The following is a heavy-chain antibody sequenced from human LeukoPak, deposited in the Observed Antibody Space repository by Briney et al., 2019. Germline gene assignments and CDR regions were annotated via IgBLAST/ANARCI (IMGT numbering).Heavy chain of an antibody. D-gene: IGHD3-16*01. V-gene: IGHV4-59*08. J-gene: IGHJ3*02. CDR3: ARLLPGGAAQDAFDI. Sequence: SETLSLTCTVSGGSISSYYWSWIRQPPGKGREWIGYIYYSGSTNYNPSLKSRVTISVDTSKNQFSLKLSSVTAADTAVYYCARLLPGGAAQDAFDIWGQGTMVTVSS. CDR2: IYYSGST. CDR1: GGSISSYY.